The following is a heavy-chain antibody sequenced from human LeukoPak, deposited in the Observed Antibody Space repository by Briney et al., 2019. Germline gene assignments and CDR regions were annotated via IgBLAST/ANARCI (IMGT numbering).Heavy chain of an antibody. D-gene: IGHD5-12*01. V-gene: IGHV3-23*01. CDR1: GFTFSSYA. J-gene: IGHJ4*02. CDR3: AKDLKPDSGYDVDH. Sequence: PSGGSLRLSCAASGFTFSSYAMSWVRQAPGKGLEWVSALWGNNENIYYADSVKGRFTISRDNSGNMVYLQMSDLRVEDTAVYYCAKDLKPDSGYDVDHWGQGTLVTVSS. CDR2: LWGNNENI.